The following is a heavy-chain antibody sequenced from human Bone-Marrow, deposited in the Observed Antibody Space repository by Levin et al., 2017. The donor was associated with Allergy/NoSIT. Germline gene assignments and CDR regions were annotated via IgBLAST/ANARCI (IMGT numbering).Heavy chain of an antibody. V-gene: IGHV3-30*02. CDR2: ISYDGSYE. CDR3: ANDLRFCTGGFCH. J-gene: IGHJ4*02. Sequence: QTGGSLRLSCVTSGFTFSGFGMHWVRQAPGKGLEWVALISYDGSYEYYVDSVKGRFTISRDNSKDTLYLQMNSLRVEDTALYYCANDLRFCTGGFCHWGQGTLVTVSS. D-gene: IGHD2-8*02. CDR1: GFTFSGFG.